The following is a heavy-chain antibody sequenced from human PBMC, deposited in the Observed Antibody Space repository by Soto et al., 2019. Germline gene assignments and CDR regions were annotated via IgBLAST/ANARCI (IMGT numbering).Heavy chain of an antibody. CDR1: GGSVSSGSYY. Sequence: SETLSLTCTVSGGSVSSGSYYWTWIRQPPGKGLEWLGYIYYSGTTNYNPPLESRITISVDTSKNQFSLKLSSVTAADTAVYYCARIIPLRQKGGGYFDYWGQGTLVTVSS. J-gene: IGHJ4*02. CDR2: IYYSGTT. V-gene: IGHV4-61*01. CDR3: ARIIPLRQKGGGYFDY. D-gene: IGHD2-21*01.